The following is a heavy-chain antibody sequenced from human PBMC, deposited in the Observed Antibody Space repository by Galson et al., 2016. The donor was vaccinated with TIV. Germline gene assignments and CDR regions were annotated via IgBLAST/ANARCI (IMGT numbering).Heavy chain of an antibody. CDR1: GFTFSNYW. Sequence: SLRLSCAGSGFTFSNYWMNWIRQAPGKGPEWVANINKVGSDEYYVDSVKGRFTISRDNTKNSLDLQMTGLRVEDTAVYYCTRVDYWGRGTLVTVSS. V-gene: IGHV3-7*01. CDR3: TRVDY. CDR2: INKVGSDE. J-gene: IGHJ4*02.